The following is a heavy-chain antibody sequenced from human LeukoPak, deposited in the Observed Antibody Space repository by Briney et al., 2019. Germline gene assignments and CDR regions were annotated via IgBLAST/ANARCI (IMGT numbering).Heavy chain of an antibody. V-gene: IGHV1-69*13. Sequence: ASVKVSCKASGGTFSSYAISWVRQAPGQGLEWMGGIIPIFGTANYAQKFQSRVTITADESTSTAYMELSSLRSEDTAVYYCAAGMVRGVIIPFFDYWGQGTLVTVSS. J-gene: IGHJ4*02. D-gene: IGHD3-10*01. CDR2: IIPIFGTA. CDR1: GGTFSSYA. CDR3: AAGMVRGVIIPFFDY.